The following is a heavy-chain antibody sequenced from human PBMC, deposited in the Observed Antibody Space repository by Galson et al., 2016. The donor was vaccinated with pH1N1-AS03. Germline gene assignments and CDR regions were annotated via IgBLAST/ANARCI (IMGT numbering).Heavy chain of an antibody. Sequence: SLRLSCAASGFTVSSNYMSWVRQAPGKGLEWVSDIYISGTTYYADSVKGRFTISRDNSKNTLYLQMNSLRAEDTAVYYCTRDRQQRFDYWGQGTLVTVSS. CDR3: TRDRQQRFDY. J-gene: IGHJ4*02. D-gene: IGHD1-1*01. V-gene: IGHV3-53*01. CDR1: GFTVSSNY. CDR2: IYISGTT.